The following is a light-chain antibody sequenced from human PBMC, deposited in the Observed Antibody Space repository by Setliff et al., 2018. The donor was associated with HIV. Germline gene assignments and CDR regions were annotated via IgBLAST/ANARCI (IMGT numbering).Light chain of an antibody. V-gene: IGLV2-14*03. CDR3: SSCTSSNTLI. Sequence: SALTQPASVSGSPGQSSTISCTGTSSDVGGYNYVSWYQHHPGKAPKLIIYDVNKRPSGVSNRFSGSKSGNTASLTISGLQAEDEADYYCSSCTSSNTLIFGGGTKGTVL. CDR2: DVN. CDR1: SSDVGGYNY. J-gene: IGLJ2*01.